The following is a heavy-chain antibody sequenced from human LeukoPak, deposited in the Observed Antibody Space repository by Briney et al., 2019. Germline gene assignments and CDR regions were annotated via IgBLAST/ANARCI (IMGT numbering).Heavy chain of an antibody. CDR1: GFTFSSYA. J-gene: IGHJ4*02. V-gene: IGHV3-30-3*01. Sequence: GGSLRLSCAASGFTFSSYAMHWVRQAPGKGLEWVAVISYDGSNKYYADSVRGRFTISRDNSKNTLYLQMNGLRAEHTAVYYCARDLDYWGQGTLVTVSS. CDR3: ARDLDY. CDR2: ISYDGSNK.